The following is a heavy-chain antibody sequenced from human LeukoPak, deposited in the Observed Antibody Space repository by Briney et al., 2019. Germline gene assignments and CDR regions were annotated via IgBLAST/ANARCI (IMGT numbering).Heavy chain of an antibody. CDR2: ISSSGSTI. CDR3: ATAPSPFDSDGNRLDP. CDR1: GFTFSSYE. J-gene: IGHJ5*02. D-gene: IGHD2/OR15-2a*01. V-gene: IGHV3-48*03. Sequence: GGSLRLSCAASGFTFSSYEMNWVRQAPGKGLEWVSYISSSGSTIYYADSLKGRFTISRDNAKNTLYLQMRSLRADDTAVYYCATAPSPFDSDGNRLDPWGQGTLVTVS.